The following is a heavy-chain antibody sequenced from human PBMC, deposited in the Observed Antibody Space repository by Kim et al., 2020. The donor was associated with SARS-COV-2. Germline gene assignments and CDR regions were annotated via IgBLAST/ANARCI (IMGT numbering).Heavy chain of an antibody. V-gene: IGHV4-31*03. J-gene: IGHJ6*02. CDR3: AREQRGRHDYGDYYYGMDV. CDR2: IYYSGST. CDR1: GGSISSGGYY. Sequence: SETLSLTCTVSGGSISSGGYYWSWIRQHPGKGLEWIGYIYYSGSTYYNPSLKSRVTISVDTSKNQFSLKLSSVTAADTAVYYCAREQRGRHDYGDYYYGMDVWGQGTTVTVSS. D-gene: IGHD4-17*01.